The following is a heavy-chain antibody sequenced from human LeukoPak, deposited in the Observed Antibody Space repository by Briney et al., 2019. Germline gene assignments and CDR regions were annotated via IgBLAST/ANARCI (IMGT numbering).Heavy chain of an antibody. CDR3: TRHDSSYLNWFDP. J-gene: IGHJ5*02. CDR2: IRSKANSYAT. CDR1: GFTFRGSA. Sequence: RGSLRLSCAASGFTFRGSAIHWVRQASGKGLEWVGRIRSKANSYATAYAASVKGRFTISRDDSKNMAYLQMNSLKTEDTAVYYCTRHDSSYLNWFDPWGQGTLVTVSS. V-gene: IGHV3-73*01. D-gene: IGHD4-4*01.